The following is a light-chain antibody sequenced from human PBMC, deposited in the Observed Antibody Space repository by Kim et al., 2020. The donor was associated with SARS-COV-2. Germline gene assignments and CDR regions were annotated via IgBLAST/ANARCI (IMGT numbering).Light chain of an antibody. CDR3: QQRSTWPPWT. Sequence: SPGGRAALSCRTRQSISSYLAWYQQKPGQAPRRLIYDASNRATGIPARFSGSGSGTDFTLTISSLEPEDFAVYYCQQRSTWPPWTFGQGTKVDIK. V-gene: IGKV3-11*01. J-gene: IGKJ1*01. CDR1: QSISSY. CDR2: DAS.